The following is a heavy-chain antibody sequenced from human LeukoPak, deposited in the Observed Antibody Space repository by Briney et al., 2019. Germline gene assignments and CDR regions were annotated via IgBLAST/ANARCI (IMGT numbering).Heavy chain of an antibody. CDR1: GFTFSTYG. CDR3: AREHPAAAGTSGGYFDY. Sequence: GGSLRLSCAASGFTFSTYGMHWVRQAPGKGPEWVAFIRYDGSNKYYADSVKGRFTISRYNSKNTLYLQMNSLRAEDTAVYYCAREHPAAAGTSGGYFDYWGQGTLVTVSS. J-gene: IGHJ4*02. CDR2: IRYDGSNK. D-gene: IGHD6-13*01. V-gene: IGHV3-30*02.